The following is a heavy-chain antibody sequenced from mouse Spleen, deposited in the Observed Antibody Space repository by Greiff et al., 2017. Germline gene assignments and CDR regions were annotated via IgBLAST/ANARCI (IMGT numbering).Heavy chain of an antibody. CDR1: GYAFTNYL. CDR2: INPGSGGT. V-gene: IGHV1-54*01. J-gene: IGHJ1*01. D-gene: IGHD2-4*01. Sequence: VQLQQSGAELVRPGTSVKVSCKASGYAFTNYLIEWVKQRPGQGLEWIGVINPGSGGTNYNEKFKGKATLTADKSSSTAYMQLSSLTSEDSAVYFCARRDYEDWYFDVWGAGTTVTVSS. CDR3: ARRDYEDWYFDV.